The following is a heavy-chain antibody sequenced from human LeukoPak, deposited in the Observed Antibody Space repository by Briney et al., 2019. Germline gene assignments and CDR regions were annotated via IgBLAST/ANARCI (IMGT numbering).Heavy chain of an antibody. D-gene: IGHD2-21*02. CDR1: GFAFNSYW. J-gene: IGHJ4*02. CDR2: MDGGGSAT. CDR3: AKDRSSSQAYCGGNCYHDY. Sequence: PGGSLRLSCAASGFAFNSYWMSWVRQTPGKGLEWVATMDGGGSATYYVDSVKGRFTITRDNAKNSLFLQMNSLRAEDTAVYYCAKDRSSSQAYCGGNCYHDYWGQGTLVTVSS. V-gene: IGHV3-7*03.